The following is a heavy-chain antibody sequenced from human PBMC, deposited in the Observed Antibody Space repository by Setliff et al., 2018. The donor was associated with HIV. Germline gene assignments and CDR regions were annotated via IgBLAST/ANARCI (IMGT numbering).Heavy chain of an antibody. V-gene: IGHV1-69*13. CDR1: GGTFSGYA. D-gene: IGHD1-26*01. J-gene: IGHJ6*03. Sequence: GASVKVSCKAPGGTFSGYAFGWVRQAPGQGFEWMGGSIPVFGTVNYAQKFLGRATITADESTNTSYMELRSLRSDDTAVYYCAREGYSGSYFNYYYYLDVWGKGTTVTVSS. CDR2: SIPVFGTV. CDR3: AREGYSGSYFNYYYYLDV.